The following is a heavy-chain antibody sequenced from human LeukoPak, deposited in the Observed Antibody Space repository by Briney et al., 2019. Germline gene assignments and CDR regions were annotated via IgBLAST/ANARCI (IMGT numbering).Heavy chain of an antibody. CDR2: IDTSATIT. CDR3: ARLGGAGWSKDY. V-gene: IGHV3-11*01. J-gene: IGHJ4*02. Sequence: GGSLRLSCAASGFTFSDYYMTWIRQTPGKGLEWVTYIDTSATITHYADSLKGRVTVSRDNAKNSLYLQLNGLRAEGTAICYCARLGGAGWSKDYWGQGTLVTVSS. D-gene: IGHD6-19*01. CDR1: GFTFSDYY.